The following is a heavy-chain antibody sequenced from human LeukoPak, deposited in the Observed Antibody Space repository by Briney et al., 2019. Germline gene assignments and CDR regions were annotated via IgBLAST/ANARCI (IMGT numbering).Heavy chain of an antibody. Sequence: GGSLRLSCAASGFTFSSYSMNWVRQAPGKGLEWVSAISGSGGSTYYADSVKGRFTISRDNSKNTLYLQMNSLRAEDTAVYYCAKVRSGSYYVGDAFDTWGQGTMVTVSS. V-gene: IGHV3-23*01. D-gene: IGHD1-26*01. CDR2: ISGSGGST. J-gene: IGHJ3*02. CDR3: AKVRSGSYYVGDAFDT. CDR1: GFTFSSYS.